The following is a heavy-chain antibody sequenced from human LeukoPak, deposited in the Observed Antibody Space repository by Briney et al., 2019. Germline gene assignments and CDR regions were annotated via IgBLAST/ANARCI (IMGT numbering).Heavy chain of an antibody. CDR3: ARDPVLVVPAAIPYYYMDV. V-gene: IGHV1-18*01. Sequence: ASVKVSCKASGYTFTSYGISWVRQAPGQGLEWMGWISAYNGNTNYAQKLQGRVTMTTDTSTSTAYMELRSLRSDDTAVYYCARDPVLVVPAAIPYYYMDVWGKGTTVTVSS. J-gene: IGHJ6*03. CDR1: GYTFTSYG. D-gene: IGHD2-2*01. CDR2: ISAYNGNT.